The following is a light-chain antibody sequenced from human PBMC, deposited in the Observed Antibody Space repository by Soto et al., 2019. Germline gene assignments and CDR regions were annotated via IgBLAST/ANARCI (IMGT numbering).Light chain of an antibody. CDR1: QTISNT. CDR2: ASS. V-gene: IGKV1-39*01. J-gene: IGKJ5*01. Sequence: DIQMTQSPSSLSASVGDRVTITCRASQTISNTLNWYQQRPGKPPNLLIYASSTLQSGVPPRFSGGVSGTEFTLTSSSLQPEDFATYYCQQTYSTPITFGQGTRLEIK. CDR3: QQTYSTPIT.